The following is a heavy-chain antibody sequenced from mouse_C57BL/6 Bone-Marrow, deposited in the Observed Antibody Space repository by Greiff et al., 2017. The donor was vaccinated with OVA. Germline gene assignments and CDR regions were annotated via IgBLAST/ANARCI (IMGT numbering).Heavy chain of an antibody. J-gene: IGHJ3*01. CDR3: TTKLYYDYEGWFAY. V-gene: IGHV14-1*01. Sequence: VQLKESGAELVRPGASVKLSCTASGFNIKDYYMHWVKQRPEQGLEWIGRIDPEDGDTEYAPKFQGKATMTADTSSTTAYLQLSSLTSEDTAVYYCTTKLYYDYEGWFAYWGQGTLVTVSA. D-gene: IGHD2-4*01. CDR1: GFNIKDYY. CDR2: IDPEDGDT.